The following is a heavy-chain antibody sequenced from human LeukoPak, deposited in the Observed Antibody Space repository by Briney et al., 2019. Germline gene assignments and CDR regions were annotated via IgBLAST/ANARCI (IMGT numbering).Heavy chain of an antibody. J-gene: IGHJ5*02. V-gene: IGHV1-8*03. CDR2: INPNSGNT. CDR3: ARAGRFDSGHAWFDP. CDR1: GYTFNSHD. D-gene: IGHD5-12*01. Sequence: ASVKLSCKASGYTFNSHDINWVRQATGQGLEWMGWINPNSGNTGYAQKFQGRVTFTRNTSISTAYMELSSLRSEDTAVYYCARAGRFDSGHAWFDPWGQGTLVTVS.